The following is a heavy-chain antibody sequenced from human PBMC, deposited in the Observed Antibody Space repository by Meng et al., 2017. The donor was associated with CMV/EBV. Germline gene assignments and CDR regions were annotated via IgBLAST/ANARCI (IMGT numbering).Heavy chain of an antibody. Sequence: FAVSGGSIGSSNWWSWVRQPPGKGLEWIGEIYHSGSTNYNPSLKSRVTISVDKSKNQFSLKLSSVTAADTAVYYCASEVGATTAFDYWGQGTLVTVSS. CDR3: ASEVGATTAFDY. CDR1: GGSIGSSNW. J-gene: IGHJ4*02. D-gene: IGHD1-26*01. CDR2: IYHSGST. V-gene: IGHV4-4*02.